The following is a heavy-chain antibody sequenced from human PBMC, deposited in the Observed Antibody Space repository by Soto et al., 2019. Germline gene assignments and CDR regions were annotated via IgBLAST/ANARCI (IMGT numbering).Heavy chain of an antibody. Sequence: GGSLRLSWAASGFTFSSYAMSWVGQAPGKGLEWGSAISGSCGSTYYADSVKGRLTISRDNSKNTLYLQMNSLRAEDTGVYYCAKAASSGYPNWFDPWGQGTLVAVSS. J-gene: IGHJ5*02. CDR1: GFTFSSYA. CDR2: ISGSCGST. D-gene: IGHD3-22*01. V-gene: IGHV3-23*01. CDR3: AKAASSGYPNWFDP.